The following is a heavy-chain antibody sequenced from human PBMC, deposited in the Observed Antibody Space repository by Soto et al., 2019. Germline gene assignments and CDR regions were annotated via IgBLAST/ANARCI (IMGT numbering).Heavy chain of an antibody. CDR2: IYYSGST. Sequence: SETLSLTGTVSGGSISSYYWSWIRQPPGKGLEWIGYIYYSGSTNYNPSLKSRVTISVDTSKTQFSLKLSSVTAADTAVYYCARSYGSGSYYYYYYGMDVWGQGTTVTVSS. CDR3: ARSYGSGSYYYYYYGMDV. D-gene: IGHD3-10*01. J-gene: IGHJ6*02. CDR1: GGSISSYY. V-gene: IGHV4-59*01.